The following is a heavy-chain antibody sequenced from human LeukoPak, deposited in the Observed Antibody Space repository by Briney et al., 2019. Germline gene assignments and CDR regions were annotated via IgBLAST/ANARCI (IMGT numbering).Heavy chain of an antibody. CDR3: ARVGRTTHDAFGI. V-gene: IGHV4-59*12. J-gene: IGHJ3*02. CDR1: GGSISSYY. D-gene: IGHD4-11*01. CDR2: IYYSGST. Sequence: PSETLSLTCTVSGGSISSYYWSWIRQPPGKGLEWIGYIYYSGSTNYNPSLKSRVTISVDTSKNQFSLKLSSVTAADTAVYYCARVGRTTHDAFGIWGQGTMVTVSS.